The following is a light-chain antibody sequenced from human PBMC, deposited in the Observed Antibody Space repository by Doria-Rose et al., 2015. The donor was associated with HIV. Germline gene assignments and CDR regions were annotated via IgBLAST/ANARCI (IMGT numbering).Light chain of an antibody. CDR1: QSVSTD. V-gene: IGKV3-15*01. CDR3: HQYNNWPT. Sequence: DIVMTQTPETLSVSPGESATLSCRASQSVSTDLAWYQHKPGQAPRLLIWGASTRATGIPARFSGSGSGTELTLTISSLQSEDFAIYFCHQYNNWPTFGQGTRLDIK. J-gene: IGKJ5*01. CDR2: GAS.